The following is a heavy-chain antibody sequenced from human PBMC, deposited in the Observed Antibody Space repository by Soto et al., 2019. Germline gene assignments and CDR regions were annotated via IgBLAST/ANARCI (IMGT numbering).Heavy chain of an antibody. CDR2: IIPLFGTA. CDR3: ARVLRFLEWLYSPFGGMDV. Sequence: QVQLVQSGAEVKKPGSSVKVSCKASGGTFSSYAISWVRQAPGQGLEWMGGIIPLFGTANYAQKFQARVTITADESTSTAYMELSSLRSEDTAVYYCARVLRFLEWLYSPFGGMDVWGQGTTVTVSS. J-gene: IGHJ6*02. CDR1: GGTFSSYA. V-gene: IGHV1-69*01. D-gene: IGHD3-3*01.